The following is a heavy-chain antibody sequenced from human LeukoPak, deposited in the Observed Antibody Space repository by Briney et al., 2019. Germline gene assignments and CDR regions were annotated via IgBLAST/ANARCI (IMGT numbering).Heavy chain of an antibody. V-gene: IGHV4-59*08. CDR1: ADSFSSHY. Sequence: SETLSLTCAVSADSFSSHYWAWIRQPPGKGLEWIGYISYIGSTNYNPSLQSRVTISLDTSKNQFFLRVRTVTAADTAVYYCARHVGAAGLFRYWYFDLWGRGTLVTVSS. J-gene: IGHJ2*01. CDR3: ARHVGAAGLFRYWYFDL. CDR2: ISYIGST. D-gene: IGHD6-13*01.